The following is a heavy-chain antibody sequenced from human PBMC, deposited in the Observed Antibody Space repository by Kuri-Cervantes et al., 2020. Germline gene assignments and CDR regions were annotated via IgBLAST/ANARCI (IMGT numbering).Heavy chain of an antibody. CDR2: ISAYNGNT. J-gene: IGHJ5*02. CDR1: GYTLTCYV. D-gene: IGHD2-21*01. Sequence: SVKVSCKASGYTLTCYVISWVRQAPGQGLEWMGWISAYNGNTNYAQKLQGRVTMTTDTSTSTAYMELRSLRSDDTAVYYCARIVGINLDWFDPWGHGTLVTVSS. CDR3: ARIVGINLDWFDP. V-gene: IGHV1-18*01.